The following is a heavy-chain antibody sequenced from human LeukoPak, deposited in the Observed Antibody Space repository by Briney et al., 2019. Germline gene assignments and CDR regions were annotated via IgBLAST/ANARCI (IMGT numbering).Heavy chain of an antibody. V-gene: IGHV4-38-2*02. CDR2: IHHSGST. CDR3: ARVAAGIGFFQH. J-gene: IGHJ1*01. CDR1: GYSISGGYY. D-gene: IGHD6-13*01. Sequence: PSETLSLTCFVSGYSISGGYYWGWIRQPPGKGLEWIGNIHHSGSTYYNPSLKSRVTISVDTSKNQLSLKLNSVTAPDTAVYYCARVAAGIGFFQHWGQGTLVTVSS.